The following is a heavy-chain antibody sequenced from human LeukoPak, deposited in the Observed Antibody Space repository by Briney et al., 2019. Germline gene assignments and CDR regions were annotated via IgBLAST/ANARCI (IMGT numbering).Heavy chain of an antibody. V-gene: IGHV3-23*01. CDR1: GFTFSSYA. CDR2: ISGSGGST. CDR3: AKELGSYHDLREDAFDI. J-gene: IGHJ3*02. D-gene: IGHD3-10*01. Sequence: GGSLRLSCAASGFTFSSYAMSWVRQAPGKGLEWVSAISGSGGSTYYADSVKGRFTISRDNSKNTLYLQMNSLRAEDTAVYYCAKELGSYHDLREDAFDIWGQGTMVTVSS.